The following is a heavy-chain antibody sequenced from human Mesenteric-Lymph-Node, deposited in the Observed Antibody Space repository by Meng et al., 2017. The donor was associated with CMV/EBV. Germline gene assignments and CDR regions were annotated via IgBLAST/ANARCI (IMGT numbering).Heavy chain of an antibody. J-gene: IGHJ4*02. D-gene: IGHD3-3*01. Sequence: SETLSLTCTVSGGSISSSSYYWGWIRQPPGKGLEWIGSIYYSGSTYYNPSLKSRVTISVDTSKNQFSLKLSSVTAADTAVYYCARDGQDYDFWSDIIPLKVDYWGQGTLVTVSS. CDR1: GGSISSSSYY. V-gene: IGHV4-39*07. CDR2: IYYSGST. CDR3: ARDGQDYDFWSDIIPLKVDY.